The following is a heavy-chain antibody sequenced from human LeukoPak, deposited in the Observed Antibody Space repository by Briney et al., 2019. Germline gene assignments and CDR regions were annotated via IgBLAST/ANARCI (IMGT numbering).Heavy chain of an antibody. CDR1: GGSISSSSYY. CDR2: IYYSGST. V-gene: IGHV4-39*01. J-gene: IGHJ4*02. D-gene: IGHD5-18*01. CDR3: ARHSYGTFDY. Sequence: PSETLSLTCTVSGGSISSSSYYWGWIRQPPGKGLEWIGSIYYSGSTYYNPSLKSRVTLSIDTSKNQFSLRLSSVTAADTAVYHCARHSYGTFDYWGQGTLVTVSS.